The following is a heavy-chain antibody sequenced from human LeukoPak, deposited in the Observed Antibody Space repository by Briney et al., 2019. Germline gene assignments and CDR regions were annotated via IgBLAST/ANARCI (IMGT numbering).Heavy chain of an antibody. CDR3: ARAHERGATIKGKWFDP. D-gene: IGHD5-12*01. CDR2: FFHSGST. J-gene: IGHJ5*02. CDR1: GYSINSGYY. Sequence: KSSETLSLTCTVSGYSINSGYYWGWIRQPPGKGLEWIATFFHSGSTYYNPSLKSRVTISVDTSKNQFSLKLSSATAADTAVYYCARAHERGATIKGKWFDPWGQGTLVTVSS. V-gene: IGHV4-38-2*02.